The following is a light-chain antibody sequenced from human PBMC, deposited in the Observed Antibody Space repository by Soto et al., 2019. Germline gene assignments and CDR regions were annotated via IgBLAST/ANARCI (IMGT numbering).Light chain of an antibody. V-gene: IGKV3-20*01. Sequence: DIVLTQSPGTLSLSPGEVATLSCRASQSVSSNYLAWYQQRPGQAPRLLLYGASSRATGIPDRFSGGGSGTDFTLTISRLEPDDFAVYYCQQYGSSPRTFGQGTKVEIK. CDR2: GAS. CDR1: QSVSSNY. CDR3: QQYGSSPRT. J-gene: IGKJ1*01.